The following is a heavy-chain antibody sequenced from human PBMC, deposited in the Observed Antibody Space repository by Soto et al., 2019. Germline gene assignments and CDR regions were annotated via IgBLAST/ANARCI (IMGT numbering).Heavy chain of an antibody. Sequence: GGSLRLSCAASGLTFSTSAMHWVRQAPGKGLEWVAMISHDGSHEYYGDSVKGRFSVSRDNSHNILHLQMNSLRIEDTAVYFCARNTDHRLVRGWLDPWGQGTLVTVSS. D-gene: IGHD3-10*01. CDR2: ISHDGSHE. V-gene: IGHV3-30-3*01. J-gene: IGHJ5*02. CDR1: GLTFSTSA. CDR3: ARNTDHRLVRGWLDP.